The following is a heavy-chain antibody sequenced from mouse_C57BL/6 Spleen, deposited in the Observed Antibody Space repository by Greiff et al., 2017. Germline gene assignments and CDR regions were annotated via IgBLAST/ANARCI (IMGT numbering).Heavy chain of an antibody. CDR2: IHPNSGST. Sequence: QVQLQESGAELVKPGASVKLSCKASGYTFTSYWMHWVKQRPGQGLAWIGMIHPNSGSTNYNEKFKSKATLTVDKSSSTAYMQLSSLTSEDSAVYYCARNYAMDYWGQGTSVTVSS. J-gene: IGHJ4*01. V-gene: IGHV1-64*01. CDR3: ARNYAMDY. CDR1: GYTFTSYW.